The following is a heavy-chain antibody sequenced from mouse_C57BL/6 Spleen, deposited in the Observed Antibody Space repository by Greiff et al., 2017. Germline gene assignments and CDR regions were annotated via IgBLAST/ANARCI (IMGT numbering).Heavy chain of an antibody. Sequence: EVQLVESGGGLVKPGGSLKLSCAASGFTFSSYTMSWVRQTPEKRLEWVATISGGGGNTYYPDSVKGRFTISRDNAKNTLYLQMSSLRSEDTALYYCARHRGGTYYFDYWGQGTTLTVSS. D-gene: IGHD3-3*01. CDR2: ISGGGGNT. V-gene: IGHV5-9*01. J-gene: IGHJ2*01. CDR3: ARHRGGTYYFDY. CDR1: GFTFSSYT.